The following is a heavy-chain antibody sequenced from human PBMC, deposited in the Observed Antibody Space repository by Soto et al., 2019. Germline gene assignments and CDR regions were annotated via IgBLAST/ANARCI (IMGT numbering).Heavy chain of an antibody. D-gene: IGHD2-8*01. V-gene: IGHV4-34*01. CDR1: GGSFSGFY. Sequence: PSETLSLTCAVYGGSFSGFYWSWIRQPPGEGLEWIGEINHSGSTNYNPSLKSRVTKSVDTSKNQFSLKMSSVTTADTAVYYCARGVWAPRFDSWGQGTPVTVSA. CDR2: INHSGST. CDR3: ARGVWAPRFDS. J-gene: IGHJ5*01.